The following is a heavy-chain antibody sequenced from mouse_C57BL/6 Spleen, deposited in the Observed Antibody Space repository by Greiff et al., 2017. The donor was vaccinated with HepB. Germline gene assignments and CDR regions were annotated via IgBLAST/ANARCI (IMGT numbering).Heavy chain of an antibody. CDR3: ARAERDGYSAGFAY. CDR1: GYTFTDYY. Sequence: QVQLKESGAELVRPGASVKLSCKASGYTFTDYYINWVKQRPGQGLEWIARIYPGSGNTYYNEKFKGQATLTAEKSSSTAYMQLSSLTSEDSAVYFGARAERDGYSAGFAYWGQGTLVTVSA. V-gene: IGHV1-76*01. CDR2: IYPGSGNT. D-gene: IGHD2-3*01. J-gene: IGHJ3*01.